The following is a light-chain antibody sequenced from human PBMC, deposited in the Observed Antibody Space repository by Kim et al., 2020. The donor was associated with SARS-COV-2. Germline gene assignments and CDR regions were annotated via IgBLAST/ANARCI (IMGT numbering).Light chain of an antibody. CDR1: SSDVGHYNY. CDR2: DVS. J-gene: IGLJ2*01. CDR3: CSYAASFTEV. Sequence: GQSVTISCTGTSSDVGHYNYVSWYQHHPGKAPKLRIYDVSKRPSGVPDRFSGSKSGNTASLTISGLQAEDEADYYCCSYAASFTEVFGGGTQLTVL. V-gene: IGLV2-11*01.